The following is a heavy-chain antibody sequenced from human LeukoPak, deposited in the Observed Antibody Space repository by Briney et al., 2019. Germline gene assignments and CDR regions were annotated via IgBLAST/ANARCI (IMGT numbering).Heavy chain of an antibody. J-gene: IGHJ4*02. V-gene: IGHV3-13*01. CDR2: IGTAGDT. CDR1: GFTFSSSD. Sequence: GGSLRLSCAASGFTFSSSDMHWVRQAPGKGLEWVSAIGTAGDTFYPGSVKGRFTISRENAKKSLFLQMNSLRAEDTAVYYCARQNTPHGNFDYWGQGTLVTVSS. D-gene: IGHD1-26*01. CDR3: ARQNTPHGNFDY.